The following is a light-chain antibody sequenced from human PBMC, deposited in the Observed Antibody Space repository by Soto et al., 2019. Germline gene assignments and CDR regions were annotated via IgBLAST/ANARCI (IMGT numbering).Light chain of an antibody. CDR3: QQTNLFPRS. CDR2: AAS. J-gene: IGKJ4*01. V-gene: IGKV1D-12*01. CDR1: QDISNW. Sequence: DIQMTQSPSFVSASVGDRVTITCRASQDISNWLVWYQQKPGKAPNLLIYAASSLQSGVPSRFSGSGSGTDFTLTITSLQPEDFATYYCQQTNLFPRSFGEGTKVEIK.